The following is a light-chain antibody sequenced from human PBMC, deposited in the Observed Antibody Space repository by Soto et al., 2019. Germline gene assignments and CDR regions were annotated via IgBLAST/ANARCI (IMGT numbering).Light chain of an antibody. V-gene: IGKV3-20*01. CDR1: QSVSSSY. J-gene: IGKJ1*01. Sequence: EIVLTQSPGTLSLSPGERATLSCRASQSVSSSYLAWYQQKPGQAPRLLIYGASSRATGIPDRFSGSGSGTDFTLTISRLEPEDFAVYYCRQYGSSPWTFGQGMKVEIK. CDR3: RQYGSSPWT. CDR2: GAS.